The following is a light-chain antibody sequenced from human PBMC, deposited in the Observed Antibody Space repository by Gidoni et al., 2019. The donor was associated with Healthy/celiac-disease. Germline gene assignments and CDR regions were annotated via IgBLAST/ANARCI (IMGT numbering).Light chain of an antibody. CDR3: QQRSNWPQYT. CDR2: DAS. J-gene: IGKJ2*01. V-gene: IGKV3-11*01. CDR1: QSVSSY. Sequence: PGERATLSCRASQSVSSYLAWYQQKPGQAPSLLIYDASNRATGIPARFSGSGSGTDFTLTISSLEPEDFAVYYCQQRSNWPQYTFGQGTKLEIK.